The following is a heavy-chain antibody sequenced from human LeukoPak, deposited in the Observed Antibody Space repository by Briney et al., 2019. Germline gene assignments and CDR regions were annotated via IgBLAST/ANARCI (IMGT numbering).Heavy chain of an antibody. CDR1: GYTFTGYY. J-gene: IGHJ6*02. CDR2: IIPILGIA. V-gene: IGHV1-69*04. CDR3: ARGESTGTMDYYYGMDV. Sequence: ASVKVSCKASGYTFTGYYMHWVRQAPGQGLEWMGRIIPILGIANYAQKFQGRVTITADKSTSTAYMELSSLRSEDTAVYYCARGESTGTMDYYYGMDVWGQGTTVTVSS. D-gene: IGHD1-7*01.